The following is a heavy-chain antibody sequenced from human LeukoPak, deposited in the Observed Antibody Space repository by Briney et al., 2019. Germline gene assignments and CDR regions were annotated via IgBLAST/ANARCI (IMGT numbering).Heavy chain of an antibody. CDR3: ARVIKLGYCSSTSGSSYYGMDV. Sequence: SDTLSLTCTVSGGSISSYYWSWIRQPPGKGLEWIGYIYYSGSTNYNPSLKSRVTISVDTSKNQFSLKLSSVTAADTAVYYCARVIKLGYCSSTSGSSYYGMDVWGQGTTVTVSS. CDR1: GGSISSYY. D-gene: IGHD2-2*01. V-gene: IGHV4-59*07. CDR2: IYYSGST. J-gene: IGHJ6*02.